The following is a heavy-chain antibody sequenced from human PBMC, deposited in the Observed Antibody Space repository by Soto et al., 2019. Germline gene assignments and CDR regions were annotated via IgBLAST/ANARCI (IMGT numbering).Heavy chain of an antibody. CDR1: GGSFSGYY. Sequence: SETLSLTCAVYGGSFSGYYWSWIRQPPGKGLEWIGEINHSGSTNYNPSLKSRVTISVDTSKNQFSLKLSSVTAADTAVYYCARDRRFDFWSGYYNWFDPWGQGTLVTVSS. D-gene: IGHD3-3*01. J-gene: IGHJ5*02. CDR3: ARDRRFDFWSGYYNWFDP. CDR2: INHSGST. V-gene: IGHV4-34*01.